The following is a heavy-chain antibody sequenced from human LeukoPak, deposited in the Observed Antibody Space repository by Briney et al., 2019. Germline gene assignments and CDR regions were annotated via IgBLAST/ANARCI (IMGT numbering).Heavy chain of an antibody. CDR3: ARDLVRGNDAFDI. V-gene: IGHV3-30-3*01. D-gene: IGHD1-26*01. J-gene: IGHJ3*02. CDR1: GFTFSSYA. CDR2: ISYDGSNK. Sequence: GRSLRLSCAASGFTFSSYAMHWVRQAPGKGLEWVAVISYDGSNKYYADSVKGRFTISRDNSKNTLYLQMNSLRAEDTAVYYCARDLVRGNDAFDIWGQGTMVTVSS.